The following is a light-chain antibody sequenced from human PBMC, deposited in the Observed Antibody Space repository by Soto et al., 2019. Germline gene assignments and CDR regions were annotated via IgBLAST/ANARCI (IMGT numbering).Light chain of an antibody. CDR3: QQVDSYPIT. CDR2: GAS. CDR1: QDISSY. J-gene: IGKJ4*01. Sequence: DIQLTQSPSFLSASVGDRVTVTCRSSQDISSYLAWYQHKPGKAPNVLIYGASTLQSGVPPRFGGSGSGTVFTLTSSSLQPEDVATYFCQQVDSYPITFGGGTKVEIK. V-gene: IGKV1-9*01.